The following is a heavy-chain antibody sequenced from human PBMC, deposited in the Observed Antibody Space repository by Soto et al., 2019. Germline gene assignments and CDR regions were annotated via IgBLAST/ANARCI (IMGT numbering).Heavy chain of an antibody. J-gene: IGHJ3*02. Sequence: QVQLQESGPGLVKPSETLSLTCTVSGGSISSYYWNWIRQPPGRGLEWIGYISYSGSTSYNPSLKSRFTISVDTSKNQFSLNLSSVTAADTAVYYCATDGGLSCGGDCRVDGFDIWGQGTMVTVSS. CDR3: ATDGGLSCGGDCRVDGFDI. D-gene: IGHD2-21*02. CDR2: ISYSGST. V-gene: IGHV4-59*01. CDR1: GGSISSYY.